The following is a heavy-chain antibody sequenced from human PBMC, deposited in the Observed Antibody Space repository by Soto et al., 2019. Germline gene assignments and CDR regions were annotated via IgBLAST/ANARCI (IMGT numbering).Heavy chain of an antibody. D-gene: IGHD3-3*01. V-gene: IGHV1-18*01. Sequence: GASVKVSCKASGYTFTSYGISWVRQAPGQGLEWMGWISAYNGNTNYAQKLQGRVTMTTDTSTSTAYMELRSLRSDDTAVYYCARVGSYYDFWSGYPFYYYYGMDVWGQGTTVTVSS. J-gene: IGHJ6*02. CDR3: ARVGSYYDFWSGYPFYYYYGMDV. CDR1: GYTFTSYG. CDR2: ISAYNGNT.